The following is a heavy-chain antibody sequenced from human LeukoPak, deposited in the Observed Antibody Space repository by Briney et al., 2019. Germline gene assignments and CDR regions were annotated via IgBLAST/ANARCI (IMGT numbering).Heavy chain of an antibody. CDR1: GFTFSNYW. Sequence: PGGSLRLSCAASGFTFSNYWMHWVRQAAGKWLVWVSRINSDGSSTTSADSVKGRFTISRDNAKNTLYLQMNSLRAEDTAVYYCAKGGATVIDYWGQGTLVTVSS. D-gene: IGHD4-17*01. CDR2: INSDGSST. CDR3: AKGGATVIDY. V-gene: IGHV3-74*01. J-gene: IGHJ4*02.